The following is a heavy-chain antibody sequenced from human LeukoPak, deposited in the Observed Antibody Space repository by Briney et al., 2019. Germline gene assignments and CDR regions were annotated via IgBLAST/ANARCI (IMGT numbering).Heavy chain of an antibody. J-gene: IGHJ6*02. V-gene: IGHV3-21*01. D-gene: IGHD3-9*01. CDR3: ARGGYFDWLLITSPTRYYYYGMDV. CDR1: GFTFSSYS. Sequence: PGGSLRLSCAASGFTFSSYSMNWVRQAAGKGLEWVSSISSSSSYIYYADSVKGTFTIARDKYKYTLYLQMNSRSAEGTAVCYCARGGYFDWLLITSPTRYYYYGMDVWGQGTTVTASS. CDR2: ISSSSSYI.